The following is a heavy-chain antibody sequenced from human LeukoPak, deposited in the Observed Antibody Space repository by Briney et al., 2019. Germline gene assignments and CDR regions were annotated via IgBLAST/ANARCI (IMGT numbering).Heavy chain of an antibody. CDR1: GGSISSYY. CDR2: IYYSGSA. CDR3: VREGYCSGGTCYGWTPIDS. Sequence: SETLSLTCTVSGGSISSYYWSWIRQPPGKGLEWIGYIYYSGSAYYNPSLKSRVTISVDTSQTQFSLKLSSVTAADTAIYYCVREGYCSGGTCYGWTPIDSWGQGTLVTVSS. V-gene: IGHV4-59*12. J-gene: IGHJ4*02. D-gene: IGHD2-15*01.